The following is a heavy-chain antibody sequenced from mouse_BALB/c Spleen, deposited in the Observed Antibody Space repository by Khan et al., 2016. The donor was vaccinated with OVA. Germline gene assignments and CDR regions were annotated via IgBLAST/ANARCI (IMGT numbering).Heavy chain of an antibody. CDR2: IYPGNTDT. J-gene: IGHJ3*01. CDR3: TRRNWVVAWFAY. CDR1: GYTFTSYW. D-gene: IGHD4-1*01. Sequence: VQLKESGTVLARPGASVKMSCKASGYTFTSYWMHWVKQRPGQGLEWIGDIYPGNTDTNYNQKFKGKAKLTAVTSTSTAYMELYSLTNEDSAVYYCTRRNWVVAWFAYWGQGTLVTVSA. V-gene: IGHV1-5*01.